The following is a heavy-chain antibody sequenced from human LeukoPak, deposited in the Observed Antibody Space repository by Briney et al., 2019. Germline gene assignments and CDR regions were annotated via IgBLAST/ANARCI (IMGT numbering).Heavy chain of an antibody. CDR2: ISGSGGST. Sequence: PGGSLRLSCAASGFTFSSYAMSWVRQAPGKGLEWVSAISGSGGSTYYADSVKGRFTISRDNAKNSLYLQMNSLRAEDTALYYCAKLEYYFDSTGYFDYWGQGTPVTVSS. CDR1: GFTFSSYA. J-gene: IGHJ4*02. D-gene: IGHD3-22*01. CDR3: AKLEYYFDSTGYFDY. V-gene: IGHV3-23*01.